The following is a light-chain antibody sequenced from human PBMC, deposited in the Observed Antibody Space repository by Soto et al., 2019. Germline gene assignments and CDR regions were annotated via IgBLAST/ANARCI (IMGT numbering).Light chain of an antibody. Sequence: QSALTQPASVSASPGQSITISCTGTSSDVGGYNHVSWYQQHPGKVPEVLIFAVTKRPSGVSNRFSGSKSGNTASLTISGLQAEDEADYYCGSYTSSNTVVFGGGTKLTVL. CDR1: SSDVGGYNH. V-gene: IGLV2-14*03. CDR3: GSYTSSNTVV. CDR2: AVT. J-gene: IGLJ2*01.